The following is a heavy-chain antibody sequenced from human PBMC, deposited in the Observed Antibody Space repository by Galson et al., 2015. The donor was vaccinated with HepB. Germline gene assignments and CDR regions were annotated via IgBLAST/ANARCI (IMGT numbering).Heavy chain of an antibody. CDR3: AKAGGTQRSSGSYYYFDY. CDR1: GFTFSSYG. J-gene: IGHJ4*01. CDR2: IRYDGSNK. V-gene: IGHV3-30*02. Sequence: SLRLSCAASGFTFSSYGMHWVRQAPGKGLEWVAFIRYDGSNKYYADSVKGRFTISRDNSKNTLYLQMNSLRAEDTAVYYCAKAGGTQRSSGSYYYFDYWGQGTLVTVSS. D-gene: IGHD3-10*01.